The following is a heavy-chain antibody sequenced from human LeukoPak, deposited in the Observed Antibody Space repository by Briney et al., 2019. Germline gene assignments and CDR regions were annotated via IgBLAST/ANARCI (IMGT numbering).Heavy chain of an antibody. CDR3: ASWAGGNEPVASFDY. V-gene: IGHV1-2*02. D-gene: IGHD1-14*01. CDR2: INPNSGGT. CDR1: GWIFNLYY. Sequence: GASVKVSCKASGWIFNLYYMQGLRQVPGQRLEWMGYINPNSGGTNYAQNFQGRVTMTRDTSISTAYMELSRLRSDDTATYYFASWAGGNEPVASFDYWGQGTLVTVSS. J-gene: IGHJ4*02.